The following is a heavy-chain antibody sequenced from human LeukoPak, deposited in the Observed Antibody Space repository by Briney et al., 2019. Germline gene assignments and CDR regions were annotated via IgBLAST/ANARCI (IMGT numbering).Heavy chain of an antibody. CDR3: AKEYDSSGYYYVGAFDY. D-gene: IGHD3-22*01. CDR1: GFTVSSNY. V-gene: IGHV3-23*01. J-gene: IGHJ4*02. CDR2: VSGSGGST. Sequence: GGSLTLSCAASGFTVSSNYMSWVRQAPGKGLVWVSAVSGSGGSTYYAASVKGRFTISRDNSKNTLYLKMNSLRAEDTAVYYCAKEYDSSGYYYVGAFDYWGQGTLVTVSS.